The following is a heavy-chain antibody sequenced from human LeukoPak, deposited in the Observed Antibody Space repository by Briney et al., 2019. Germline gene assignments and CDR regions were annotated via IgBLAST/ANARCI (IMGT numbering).Heavy chain of an antibody. J-gene: IGHJ4*02. CDR3: ARSSDILTGGYYFDY. D-gene: IGHD3-9*01. CDR2: ISSSSSYI. V-gene: IGHV3-21*01. CDR1: GFTFSSYS. Sequence: PGGSLRLSCAASGFTFSSYSMNWVRQAPGKGLEWVSSISSSSSYIYYADSVKGRFTISRDNAKNSLYLQMNSLRAEDTAVYYCARSSDILTGGYYFDYWGQGTLVTVSS.